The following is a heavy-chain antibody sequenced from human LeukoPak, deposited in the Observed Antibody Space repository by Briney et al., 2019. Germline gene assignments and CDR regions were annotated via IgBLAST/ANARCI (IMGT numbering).Heavy chain of an antibody. CDR3: ARSIAAAGGPLFDP. CDR2: MNPNSGNT. J-gene: IGHJ5*02. Sequence: GASVKVSCKASGYTFTSYDINWVRQATGQGLEWMGWMNPNSGNTGYAQKFQGRVTMTRNTSISTAYMELSSLRSEDTAMYYCARSIAAAGGPLFDPWGQGTLVTVSS. CDR1: GYTFTSYD. D-gene: IGHD6-13*01. V-gene: IGHV1-8*01.